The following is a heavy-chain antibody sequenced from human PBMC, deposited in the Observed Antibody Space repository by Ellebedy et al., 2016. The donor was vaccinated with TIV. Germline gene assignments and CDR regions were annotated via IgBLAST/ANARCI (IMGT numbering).Heavy chain of an antibody. CDR1: GGSISSSSYF. CDR2: IYYSGST. V-gene: IGHV4-39*01. J-gene: IGHJ4*02. CDR3: VRPLRSTVTTSIYFDY. Sequence: SETLSLTXTVSGGSISSSSYFWGWIRQPPGKGLEWIGIIYYSGSTYYNPSLNSRVTISVDTSKNQFSLNLSSVTAADTAVYYCVRPLRSTVTTSIYFDYWGQGTLVTVSS. D-gene: IGHD4-17*01.